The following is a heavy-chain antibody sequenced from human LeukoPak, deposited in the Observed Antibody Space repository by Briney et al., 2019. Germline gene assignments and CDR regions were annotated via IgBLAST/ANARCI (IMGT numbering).Heavy chain of an antibody. CDR2: IYYSGST. V-gene: IGHV4-31*03. Sequence: SETLSLTCTVSGGSISSGGYYWSWIRQHPGKGLEWIGYIYYSGSTYYNPSLKSRVTISVDTSKNQFSLKLSSVTAADTAVYYCARSNLMYYYYGMDVWGQGTTVTVSS. CDR1: GGSISSGGYY. J-gene: IGHJ6*02. CDR3: ARSNLMYYYYGMDV.